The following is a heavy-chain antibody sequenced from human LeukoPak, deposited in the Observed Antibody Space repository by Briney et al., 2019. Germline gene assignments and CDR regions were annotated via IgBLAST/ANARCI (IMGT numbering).Heavy chain of an antibody. Sequence: GGSLRLSCAASGFTFSSYAMSWVRQAPGKGLEWVSAISGSGGSTYYADSVKGRFTISRDNSKNTLYLQMNSLRAEDTAVYYCAKDRTRGDYDFWSGPLWFDPWGQGTLVTVSS. CDR2: ISGSGGST. CDR3: AKDRTRGDYDFWSGPLWFDP. D-gene: IGHD3-3*01. CDR1: GFTFSSYA. V-gene: IGHV3-23*01. J-gene: IGHJ5*02.